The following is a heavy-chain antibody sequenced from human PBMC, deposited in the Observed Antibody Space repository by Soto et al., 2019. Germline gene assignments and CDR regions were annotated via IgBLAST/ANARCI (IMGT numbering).Heavy chain of an antibody. CDR2: IDPSDSYT. CDR3: TRSTNWNYEYYFDY. J-gene: IGHJ4*02. D-gene: IGHD1-7*01. Sequence: GESLKISCKGSGYSFTSYWISWVRQMPGKGLEWMGRIDPSDSYTNYSPSFQGHVTISADKSISTAYLQWSSLKASDTATYYCTRSTNWNYEYYFDYWGQGTLVTVPS. V-gene: IGHV5-10-1*01. CDR1: GYSFTSYW.